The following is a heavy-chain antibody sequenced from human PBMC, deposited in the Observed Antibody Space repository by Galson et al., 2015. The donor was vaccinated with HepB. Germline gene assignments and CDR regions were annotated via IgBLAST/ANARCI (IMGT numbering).Heavy chain of an antibody. CDR2: ISGSGGST. CDR3: AKVINPQSGYSYGHNVYYFDY. CDR1: GFTFSSYA. J-gene: IGHJ4*02. D-gene: IGHD5-18*01. V-gene: IGHV3-23*01. Sequence: SLRLSCAASGFTFSSYAMSWVRQAPGKGLEWVSAISGSGGSTYYADSVKGRLTISRDNSKNTLYLQMNSLRAEDTAVYYCAKVINPQSGYSYGHNVYYFDYWGQGTLVTVSS.